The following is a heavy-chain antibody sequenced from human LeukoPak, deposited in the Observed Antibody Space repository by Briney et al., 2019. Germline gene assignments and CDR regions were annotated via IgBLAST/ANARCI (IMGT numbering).Heavy chain of an antibody. D-gene: IGHD1-26*01. CDR1: GGSFSGYY. Sequence: SETLSLTCAVYGGSFSGYYWSWIRQPPGKGLEWIGEINHSGSTNYNPSLKSRVTISVDTSKNQFSLKLSSVPAPDTAVYYCARGIARSWYYYYYYMDVWGKGTTVTVSS. CDR3: ARGIARSWYYYYYYMDV. V-gene: IGHV4-34*01. CDR2: INHSGST. J-gene: IGHJ6*03.